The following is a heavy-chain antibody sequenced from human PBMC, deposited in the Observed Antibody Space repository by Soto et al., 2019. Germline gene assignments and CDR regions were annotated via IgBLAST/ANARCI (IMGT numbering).Heavy chain of an antibody. CDR1: GSFMRSTNYY. V-gene: IGHV4-39*07. CDR2: IFFNGSP. D-gene: IGHD2-15*01. J-gene: IGHJ4*02. Sequence: SETLSLTCTFPGSFMRSTNYYWAWIRQPPGKGLEWIGSIFFNGSPDHNPSRKSRVTISVDTSKNQFSLKLSSVTAADTAVYYCARGTAAARYCSGGSCYTDWGQGTLVTVSS. CDR3: ARGTAAARYCSGGSCYTD.